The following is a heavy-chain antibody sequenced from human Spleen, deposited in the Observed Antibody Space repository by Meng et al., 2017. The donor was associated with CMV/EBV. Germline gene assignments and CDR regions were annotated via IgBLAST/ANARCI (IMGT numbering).Heavy chain of an antibody. Sequence: SETLSLTCAVSGGSFSGYYWSWIRQSPGKGLEWIGEINHSGSTNYNPSLKSRVTISVDTSKNQFSLKLSSVTAADTAVYYCARQSGIAAAGTWRNWFDPWGQGTLVTVSS. CDR2: INHSGST. CDR1: GGSFSGYY. V-gene: IGHV4-34*01. J-gene: IGHJ5*02. CDR3: ARQSGIAAAGTWRNWFDP. D-gene: IGHD6-13*01.